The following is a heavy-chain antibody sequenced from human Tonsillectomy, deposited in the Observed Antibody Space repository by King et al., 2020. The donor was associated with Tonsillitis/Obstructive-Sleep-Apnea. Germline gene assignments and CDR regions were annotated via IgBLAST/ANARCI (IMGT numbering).Heavy chain of an antibody. CDR3: TRGGGRGFDF. D-gene: IGHD3-16*01. J-gene: IGHJ4*02. CDR2: IRSKAYVGTT. V-gene: IGHV3-49*04. Sequence: VQLVESGGGLAQPGRSLRLSCTASGFTFGDYAMNWVRQAPGKGLEWVGFIRSKAYVGTTEYAASVKGRFTISRDDSKSIAYLQMNSLQIDDTAVYYCTRGGGRGFDFWGQGTLVTVSS. CDR1: GFTFGDYA.